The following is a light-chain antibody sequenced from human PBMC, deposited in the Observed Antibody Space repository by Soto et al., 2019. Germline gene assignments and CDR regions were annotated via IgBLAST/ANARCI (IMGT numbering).Light chain of an antibody. V-gene: IGKV1-39*01. Sequence: DIQMTQSPSSLSASVGDRVTITCRASQYISTYLNWYQQNPGKAPKLLIYAASSLQSGVPSRFSGSGSGTDFTLTISSLQPEDFAIYSCQQTYTTPITFGGGTKVEIK. J-gene: IGKJ4*01. CDR2: AAS. CDR1: QYISTY. CDR3: QQTYTTPIT.